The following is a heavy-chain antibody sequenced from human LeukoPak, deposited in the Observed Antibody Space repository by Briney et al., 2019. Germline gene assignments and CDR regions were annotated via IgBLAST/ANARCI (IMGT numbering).Heavy chain of an antibody. CDR1: GGSISSGGYY. J-gene: IGHJ5*02. CDR3: ARGPQACSSTSYQRFDP. V-gene: IGHV4-31*03. Sequence: SQTLSLTCTVSGGSISSGGYYWSWIRQHPGKGLEWIGYIYYSGSTYYNPSLKSRVTISVDTSKNQFSLKLSSVTAADTAVYYCARGPQACSSTSYQRFDPWGQGTLVTVSS. D-gene: IGHD2-2*01. CDR2: IYYSGST.